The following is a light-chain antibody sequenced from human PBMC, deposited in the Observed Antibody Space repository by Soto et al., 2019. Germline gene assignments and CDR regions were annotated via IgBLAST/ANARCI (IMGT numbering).Light chain of an antibody. CDR2: EGT. CDR1: SRDVGSYDL. CDR3: CSYAGSTTYV. Sequence: ALTQPGAVAGSPGQSITISCTATSRDVGSYDLVSCYQHHPGKAPKLMIYEGTKRPSGVSNRFSGSKSGNTASLAISGLQAEDEADYYCCSYAGSTTYVFGTGTKVTVL. J-gene: IGLJ1*01. V-gene: IGLV2-23*01.